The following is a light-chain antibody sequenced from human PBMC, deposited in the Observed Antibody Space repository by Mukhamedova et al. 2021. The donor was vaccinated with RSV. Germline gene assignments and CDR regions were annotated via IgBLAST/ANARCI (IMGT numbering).Light chain of an antibody. CDR3: RQANTFPVT. CDR2: SAS. J-gene: IGKJ4*01. Sequence: WYQRRVHGQAPKLLIHSASTLESGVPSRFRGSESGTDFTLTISNLQPEDAATYYCRQANTFPVTFGGGTKVEI. V-gene: IGKV1D-12*01.